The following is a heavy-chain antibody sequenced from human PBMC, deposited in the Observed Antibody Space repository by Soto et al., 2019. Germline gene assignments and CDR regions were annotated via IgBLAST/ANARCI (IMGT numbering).Heavy chain of an antibody. V-gene: IGHV3-23*01. CDR1: GFFFSSYT. J-gene: IGHJ4*02. CDR3: AKARDQQWVRLPFDY. Sequence: EVQLLESGGGLVQPGGSLRLSCVGSGFFFSSYTMTWVHQAPGKGLEWVSSFSATSENTYYADSVRGRFTISRDNPKNTLFLQMNSLTAEDTAMYYCAKARDQQWVRLPFDYWGQGILVIVSS. D-gene: IGHD6-19*01. CDR2: FSATSENT.